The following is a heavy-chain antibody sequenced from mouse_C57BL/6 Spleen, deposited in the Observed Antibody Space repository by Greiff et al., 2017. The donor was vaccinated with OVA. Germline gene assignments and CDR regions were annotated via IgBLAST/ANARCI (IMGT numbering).Heavy chain of an antibody. CDR2: IYPGDGDT. Sequence: VQLQQSGAELVKPGASVKISCKASGYAFSSYWMNWVKQRPGKGLEWIGQIYPGDGDTNYNGKFKGKATLTADKSSSTAYMQLSSLTSEDSAVYFCAREGDYDVRFAYWGQGTLVTVSA. D-gene: IGHD2-4*01. CDR3: AREGDYDVRFAY. V-gene: IGHV1-80*01. J-gene: IGHJ3*01. CDR1: GYAFSSYW.